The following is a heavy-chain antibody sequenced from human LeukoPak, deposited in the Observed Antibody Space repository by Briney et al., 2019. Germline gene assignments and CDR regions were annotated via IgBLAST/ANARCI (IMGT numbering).Heavy chain of an antibody. J-gene: IGHJ5*02. D-gene: IGHD3-22*01. CDR3: AKGPYDDSSGYNNWFDP. CDR2: IYSDNT. V-gene: IGHV3-53*05. Sequence: GGSLRLSCTVSRFTVSTNSMSWVRQAPGKGLEWVSFIYSDNTHYSDSVKGRFTISRDNAKNSLYLQMNSLRSEDTALYYCAKGPYDDSSGYNNWFDPWGQGTLVTVSS. CDR1: RFTVSTNS.